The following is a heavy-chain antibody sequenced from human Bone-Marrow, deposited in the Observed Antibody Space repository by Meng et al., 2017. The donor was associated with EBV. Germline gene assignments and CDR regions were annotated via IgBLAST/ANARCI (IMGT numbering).Heavy chain of an antibody. CDR3: AGGDYTNQFNY. Sequence: QMLLQESGSGLVKPSQTVSPPCAVSGGSINAGGYSWSWIRQSPGRGLEWLGYIHHSGLTYYNPSFESRLIISLERSKNQFSLRLTSVTAADTAIYYCAGGDYTNQFNYWGQGTLVTVVS. J-gene: IGHJ4*02. V-gene: IGHV4-30-2*06. D-gene: IGHD4-17*01. CDR1: GGSINAGGYS. CDR2: IHHSGLT.